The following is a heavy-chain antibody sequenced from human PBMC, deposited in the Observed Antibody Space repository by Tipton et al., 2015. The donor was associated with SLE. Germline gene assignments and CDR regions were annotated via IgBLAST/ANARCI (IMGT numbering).Heavy chain of an antibody. V-gene: IGHV3-33*01. D-gene: IGHD2-15*01. Sequence: SLRLSCAASGFTFNSYSMHWVRQAPGKGLEWVAVIWYDGSYKYYGDSVKGRFTISRDNSKNTLYLQMNSLRAEDTAVYYCAREGDIVVVVDAFDIWGQGTMVTVSS. CDR2: IWYDGSYK. J-gene: IGHJ3*02. CDR1: GFTFNSYS. CDR3: AREGDIVVVVDAFDI.